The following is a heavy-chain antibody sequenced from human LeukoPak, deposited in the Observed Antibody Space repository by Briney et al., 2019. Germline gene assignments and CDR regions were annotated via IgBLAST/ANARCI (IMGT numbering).Heavy chain of an antibody. V-gene: IGHV4-34*01. CDR1: GGSFSDYF. CDR2: ISHSGST. CDR3: VTYYYGSSAPKRSY. J-gene: IGHJ4*02. D-gene: IGHD3-22*01. Sequence: PSETLSLTCAVYGGSFSDYFWSWIRQPPGKGLEWIGEISHSGSTTYNPSLRSRVTISGDTSKKQFSLKLSSVTAADTAVYYCVTYYYGSSAPKRSYWGQGILVTVSS.